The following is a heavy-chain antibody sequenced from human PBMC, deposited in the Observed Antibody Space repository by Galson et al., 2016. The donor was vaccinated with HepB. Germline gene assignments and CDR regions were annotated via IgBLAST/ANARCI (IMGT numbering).Heavy chain of an antibody. CDR2: IGTVGDT. V-gene: IGHV3-13*01. CDR3: ARPRNLRGHFDL. Sequence: SLRLSCAASGFTFSSYDMHWVRQAPGKGLEWVAAIGTVGDTYYPGSVKGRFTISREDAKNSLYLQVNSLRAADTAVYYCARPRNLRGHFDLWGRGTQVTVSP. CDR1: GFTFSSYD. J-gene: IGHJ2*01.